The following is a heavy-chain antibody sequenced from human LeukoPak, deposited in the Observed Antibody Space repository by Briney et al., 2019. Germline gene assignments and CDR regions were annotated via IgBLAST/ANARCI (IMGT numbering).Heavy chain of an antibody. Sequence: GGSLRLSCAASGFTFSSYAMHWVRQAPGKGLEWVAVISYDGSNKYYADSVKGRFTISRDNSKNTLYLQMNSLRAEDTAVYYCAREEGMGYSGSYYAFDIWGQGKMVTVSS. D-gene: IGHD1-26*01. J-gene: IGHJ3*02. CDR1: GFTFSSYA. CDR2: ISYDGSNK. V-gene: IGHV3-30*04. CDR3: AREEGMGYSGSYYAFDI.